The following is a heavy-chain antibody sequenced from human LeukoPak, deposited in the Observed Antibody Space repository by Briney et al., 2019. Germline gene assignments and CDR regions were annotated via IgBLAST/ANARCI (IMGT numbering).Heavy chain of an antibody. Sequence: QTGGSLRLSCAASGFTFSSYAMSWVRQAPGKGLEWVSAISGSGGSTYYADSVKGRFTISRDNSKNTLYLQMNSLRAEDTAVYYCAKDLLRFLERPNRWGQGTLVTVSS. CDR1: GFTFSSYA. CDR2: ISGSGGST. J-gene: IGHJ4*02. CDR3: AKDLLRFLERPNR. D-gene: IGHD3-3*01. V-gene: IGHV3-23*01.